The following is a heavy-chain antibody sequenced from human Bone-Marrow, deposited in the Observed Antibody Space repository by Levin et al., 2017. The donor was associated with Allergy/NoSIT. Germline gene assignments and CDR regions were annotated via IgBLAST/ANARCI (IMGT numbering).Heavy chain of an antibody. V-gene: IGHV3-23*01. D-gene: IGHD3-10*01. Sequence: GGSLRLSCAASGFTFSTYGMSWVRQAPGKGLEWVSTISGSGDNTYYADSVKGRFTISRDNSKDTLYLQMNSLRADDTAVYSCAKFYGSGSYHNFIDYWGQGTLVSVSS. CDR2: ISGSGDNT. CDR3: AKFYGSGSYHNFIDY. J-gene: IGHJ4*02. CDR1: GFTFSTYG.